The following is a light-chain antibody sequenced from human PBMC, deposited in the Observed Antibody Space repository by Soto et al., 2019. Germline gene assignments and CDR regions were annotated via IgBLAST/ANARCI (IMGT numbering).Light chain of an antibody. CDR3: TSYRSSSTPVV. CDR2: EVT. Sequence: QSALTQPASVSGSPGQSITISCTGTSTDVGGYNYVSWYQQHPGNAPKLMIYEVTHRPSGVSNRFSGSKSGNTASLTISGLQAEDEADYYCTSYRSSSTPVVFCGGTKVTVL. J-gene: IGLJ2*01. CDR1: STDVGGYNY. V-gene: IGLV2-14*01.